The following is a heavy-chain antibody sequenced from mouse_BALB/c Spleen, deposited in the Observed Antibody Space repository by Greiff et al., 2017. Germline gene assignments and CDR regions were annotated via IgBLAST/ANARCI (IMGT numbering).Heavy chain of an antibody. J-gene: IGHJ4*01. V-gene: IGHV2-9*02. Sequence: VKLVESGPGLVAPSQSLSITCTVSGFSLTSYGVHWVRQPPGQGLEWLGVIWAGGSKNYNSALMSRLSISKANSKGQVFLKMNSLQTADTAMYYCARDLWWAMDDWGQGTSVTVSA. D-gene: IGHD1-1*02. CDR1: GFSLTSYG. CDR2: IWAGGSK. CDR3: ARDLWWAMDD.